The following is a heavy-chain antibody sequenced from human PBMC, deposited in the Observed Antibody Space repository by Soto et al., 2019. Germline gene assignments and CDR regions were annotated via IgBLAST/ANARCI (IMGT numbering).Heavy chain of an antibody. Sequence: GGSLRLSCAASGFSFRDYSMNWVRQAPGKGLEWVAFIDLGDTKRDYRDSVKGRFIVSKDKSKKTVYLQMNSLRVEDTAIYYCTKDRVPDGIYSFDFWGQGALVTVSS. CDR2: IDLGDTKR. J-gene: IGHJ4*02. CDR3: TKDRVPDGIYSFDF. V-gene: IGHV3-23*03. D-gene: IGHD2-15*01. CDR1: GFSFRDYS.